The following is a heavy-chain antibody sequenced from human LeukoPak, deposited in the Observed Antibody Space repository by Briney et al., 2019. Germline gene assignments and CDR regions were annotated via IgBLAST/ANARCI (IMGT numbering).Heavy chain of an antibody. Sequence: GSSVKVSCKASGGTFSSYAISWVRQAPGQGLEWMGRIIPILGIANYAQKFQGRVTMTRDTSTSTVYMELSSLRSEDTAVYYCARDRDYYDSSGGFDPWGQGTLVTVSS. CDR3: ARDRDYYDSSGGFDP. J-gene: IGHJ5*02. CDR2: IIPILGIA. CDR1: GGTFSSYA. D-gene: IGHD3-22*01. V-gene: IGHV1-69*04.